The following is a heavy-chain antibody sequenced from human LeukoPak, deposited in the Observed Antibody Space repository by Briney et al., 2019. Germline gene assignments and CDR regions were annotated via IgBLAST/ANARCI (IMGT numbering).Heavy chain of an antibody. CDR1: GFTFRNYG. CDR3: AKGHGDWYYYYFDY. J-gene: IGHJ4*02. V-gene: IGHV3-23*01. CDR2: ISGSGDST. D-gene: IGHD2-21*02. Sequence: GGSLRLSCAVSGFTFRNYGMSWVRQAPGKGLEWVSAISGSGDSTYYTDSVKGRFTISRDNDKNTLYLQMSSLRDEDTAIYYCAKGHGDWYYYYFDYWGQGTLVTVSS.